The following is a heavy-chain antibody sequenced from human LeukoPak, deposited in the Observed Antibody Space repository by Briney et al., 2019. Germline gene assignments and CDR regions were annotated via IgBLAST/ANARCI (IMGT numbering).Heavy chain of an antibody. CDR2: ISGSGGST. J-gene: IGHJ4*02. CDR1: AFTFRNYG. V-gene: IGHV3-23*01. CDR3: AREGFSSSWPDDY. Sequence: GGSLRLSCAASAFTFRNYGMHWVRQAPGKGLEWVSAISGSGGSTYYADSVKGRFTISRDNSKNTLYLQMNSLRAEDTAVYYCAREGFSSSWPDDYWGQGTLVTVSS. D-gene: IGHD6-13*01.